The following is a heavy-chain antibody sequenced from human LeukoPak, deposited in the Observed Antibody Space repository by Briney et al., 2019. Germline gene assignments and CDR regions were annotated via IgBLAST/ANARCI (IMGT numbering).Heavy chain of an antibody. CDR2: ISWNSGSI. D-gene: IGHD2/OR15-2a*01. Sequence: GGSLRLSCAASTFTFDNYAMHWVRHAPGKGLEWVSGISWNSGSIAYADSIKGRFTISRDNAKKSLYLQMNSLRAEDTALYYCAKEAVADSFWQALDMWGQGTVVTVSS. CDR1: TFTFDNYA. V-gene: IGHV3-9*01. CDR3: AKEAVADSFWQALDM. J-gene: IGHJ3*02.